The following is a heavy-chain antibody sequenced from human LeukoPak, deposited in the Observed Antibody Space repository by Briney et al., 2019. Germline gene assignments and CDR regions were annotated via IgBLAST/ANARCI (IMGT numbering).Heavy chain of an antibody. Sequence: TGGSLRLSCAASGFTFRNYAMSWVRQAPGMGLEWVSSINAGGGSTYYADSVKGRFTISRDTSKNTLSLQMNSLRVEDTAVYYCAKATIGAADANFDYWGQGTRVTVSS. CDR3: AKATIGAADANFDY. D-gene: IGHD6-13*01. V-gene: IGHV3-23*01. CDR1: GFTFRNYA. CDR2: INAGGGST. J-gene: IGHJ4*02.